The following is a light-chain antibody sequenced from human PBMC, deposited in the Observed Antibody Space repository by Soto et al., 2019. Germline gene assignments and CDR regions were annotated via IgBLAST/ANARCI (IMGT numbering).Light chain of an antibody. J-gene: IGKJ1*01. CDR3: QQYNRYWT. V-gene: IGKV1-5*03. CDR2: KAS. Sequence: DIQMTQSPSTLSASVGDRVTITCRASQSISSWLAWYQQKPGKAPKLLIYKASSLESGVPSRFSGSGSGTEFTLTISSLQPDDFATYYCQQYNRYWTFGQGTKVDSK. CDR1: QSISSW.